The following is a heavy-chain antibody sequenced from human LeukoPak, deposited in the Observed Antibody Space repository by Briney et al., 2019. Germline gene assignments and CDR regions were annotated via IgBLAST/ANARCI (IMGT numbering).Heavy chain of an antibody. D-gene: IGHD3-10*01. CDR3: ARDGSYYGSGRYGY. J-gene: IGHJ4*02. Sequence: PSETLSLTCTVSGDSISSYYWSWIRQPAGKGLEWIGRIYTSGSTNYNPSLKSRVTMSVDTSKNQFSLKLSSVTAADTAVYYCARDGSYYGSGRYGYWGQGTLVTVYS. V-gene: IGHV4-4*07. CDR1: GDSISSYY. CDR2: IYTSGST.